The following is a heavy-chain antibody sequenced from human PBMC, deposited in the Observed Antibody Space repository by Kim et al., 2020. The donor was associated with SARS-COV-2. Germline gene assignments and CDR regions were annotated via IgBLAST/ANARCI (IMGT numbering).Heavy chain of an antibody. D-gene: IGHD3-10*01. J-gene: IGHJ6*02. CDR2: ISSSSSYI. CDR1: GFTFSSYS. Sequence: GGSLRLSCAASGFTFSSYSMNWVRQAPGKGLEWVSSISSSSSYIYYADSVKGRFTISRDNAKNSLYLQMNSLRAEDTAVYYCARVVTMVRGFDYYGMDVWGQGTTVTVS. CDR3: ARVVTMVRGFDYYGMDV. V-gene: IGHV3-21*01.